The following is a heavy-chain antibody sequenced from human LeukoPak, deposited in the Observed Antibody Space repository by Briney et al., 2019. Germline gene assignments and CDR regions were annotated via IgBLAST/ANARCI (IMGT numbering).Heavy chain of an antibody. CDR3: AKDLGDCSGGSCYPTPFDY. CDR2: ISGSGGST. Sequence: PGGSLRLSCAASGFTFSSYAMSWVRQAPGKGLEWVSAISGSGGSTYYADSVKGRFTISRDNSKNTLYLQMNSLRAEDTAVYYCAKDLGDCSGGSCYPTPFDYWGQGTLVTVSS. D-gene: IGHD2-15*01. V-gene: IGHV3-23*01. J-gene: IGHJ4*02. CDR1: GFTFSSYA.